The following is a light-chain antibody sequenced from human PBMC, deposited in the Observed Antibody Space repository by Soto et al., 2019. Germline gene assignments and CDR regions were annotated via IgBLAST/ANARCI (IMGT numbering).Light chain of an antibody. Sequence: EIVLTQSPATLSLSPGERATLSCRASQSVSSYLAWYQQKPGQAPRLLIYGASTRATGIPGRFSGSGSGTEFTLTISSLQSEDFAVYYCQQYNSWPLTFGGGTKV. CDR2: GAS. CDR3: QQYNSWPLT. CDR1: QSVSSY. J-gene: IGKJ4*01. V-gene: IGKV3-15*01.